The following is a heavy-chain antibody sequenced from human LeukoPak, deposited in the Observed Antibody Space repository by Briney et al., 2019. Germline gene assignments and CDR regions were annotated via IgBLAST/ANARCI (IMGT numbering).Heavy chain of an antibody. V-gene: IGHV4-39*07. Sequence: SETLSLTCTVSGGSISSGGYYWSWIRQHPGKGLEWIGRVYSGGSTHYNPSLKSRVTISIDTSKNQFSLHLTSVTAADTAVYYCARRSLTALSWFDPWGQGALVTVSS. CDR1: GGSISSGGYY. J-gene: IGHJ5*02. CDR2: VYSGGST. CDR3: ARRSLTALSWFDP. D-gene: IGHD5-18*01.